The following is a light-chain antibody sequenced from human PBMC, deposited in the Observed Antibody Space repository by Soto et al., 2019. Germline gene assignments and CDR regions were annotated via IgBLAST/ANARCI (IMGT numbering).Light chain of an antibody. V-gene: IGKV2-30*01. CDR2: KVS. Sequence: DVVMTQSPISLPVTLGQPASISCRSTQSLIYKDGNTFLHWFQQRPGQSPRRLIYKVSSRDSGVPDRFSGSGSGTDFTLKISRVEAEDVGIYYCMQGTQLPSTFGQGTKLEIK. CDR1: QSLIYKDGNTF. J-gene: IGKJ2*01. CDR3: MQGTQLPST.